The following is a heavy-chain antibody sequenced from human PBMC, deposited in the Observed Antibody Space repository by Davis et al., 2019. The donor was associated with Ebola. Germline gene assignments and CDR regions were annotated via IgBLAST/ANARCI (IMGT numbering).Heavy chain of an antibody. Sequence: AASVKVSCKASGGTFSSYAISWVRQAPGQGLEWMGGIIPIFGTANYAQKLQGRVTMTTDTSTSTAYMELRSLRSDDTAVYYCARARFRELLEDYWGQGTLVTVSS. J-gene: IGHJ4*02. CDR2: IIPIFGTA. CDR1: GGTFSSYA. D-gene: IGHD3-10*01. V-gene: IGHV1-69*05. CDR3: ARARFRELLEDY.